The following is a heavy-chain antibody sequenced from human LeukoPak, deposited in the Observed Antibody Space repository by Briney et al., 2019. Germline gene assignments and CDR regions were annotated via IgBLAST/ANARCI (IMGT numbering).Heavy chain of an antibody. CDR1: GYTFTGYY. J-gene: IGHJ3*02. V-gene: IGHV1-46*01. CDR2: INPSGGST. CDR3: ARDGARYCSGGSCDDAFDI. D-gene: IGHD2-15*01. Sequence: GASVKVSCKASGYTFTGYYMHWLRQAPGQGLEWMGIINPSGGSTSYAQKFQGRVTMTRDTSTSTVYMELSSLRSEDTAVYYCARDGARYCSGGSCDDAFDIWGQGTMVTVSS.